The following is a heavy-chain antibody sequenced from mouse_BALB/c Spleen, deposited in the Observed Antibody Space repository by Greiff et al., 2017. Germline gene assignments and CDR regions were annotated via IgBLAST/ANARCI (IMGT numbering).Heavy chain of an antibody. CDR2: IYPGDGDT. D-gene: IGHD4-1*01. V-gene: IGHV1-87*01. Sequence: QVQLQQSGAELARPGASVKLSCKASGYTFTSYWMQWVKQRPGQGLEWIGAIYPGDGDTRYTQKFKGKATLTADKSSSTAYMQLSSLASEDSAVYYCARNWDGFAYWGQGTLVTVSA. J-gene: IGHJ3*01. CDR1: GYTFTSYW. CDR3: ARNWDGFAY.